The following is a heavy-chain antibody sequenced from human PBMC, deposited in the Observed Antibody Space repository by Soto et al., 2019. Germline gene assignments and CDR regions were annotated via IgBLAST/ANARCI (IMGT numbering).Heavy chain of an antibody. J-gene: IGHJ6*02. CDR2: IYSSGST. CDR3: VRDTSSGGADV. V-gene: IGHV3-53*05. Sequence: GGSLRLSCAASGFTVGGNYMTWVSQAPGKGLEWVSLIYSSGSTYYADSVKGRFTMSRDVAKSSLHLQMNSLKTDDTALYYCVRDTSSGGADVWGQGTTVTVSS. CDR1: GFTVGGNY. D-gene: IGHD6-6*01.